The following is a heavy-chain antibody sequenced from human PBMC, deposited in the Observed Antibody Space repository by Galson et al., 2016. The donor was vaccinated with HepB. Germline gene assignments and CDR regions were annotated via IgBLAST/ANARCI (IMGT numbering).Heavy chain of an antibody. Sequence: SLRLSCAASGFIFGTQSMNWVRQAPGKGLEWVASISSIGHYIHYPDSLEGRFTISRDNAKNSLFLEMNSLRPEDTAGYFCAGAKGGSTMASHWFDPWGLGTLVTVSS. J-gene: IGHJ5*02. CDR2: ISSIGHYI. V-gene: IGHV3-21*01. CDR1: GFIFGTQS. D-gene: IGHD4/OR15-4a*01. CDR3: AGAKGGSTMASHWFDP.